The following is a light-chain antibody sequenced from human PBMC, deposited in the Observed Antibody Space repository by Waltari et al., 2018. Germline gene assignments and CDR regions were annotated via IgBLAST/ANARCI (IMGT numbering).Light chain of an antibody. V-gene: IGLV2-14*03. CDR1: HSDVGGYNF. CDR3: NSYTSRNTWV. CDR2: DVS. J-gene: IGLJ1*01. Sequence: QSALTQPASVSGSPGQWSPIFCAGSHSDVGGYNFVSWYQQHPGKAPKLMIYDVSGLPSGVSNRLSGSKSGNTASLTISGLQAEDEADYYCNSYTSRNTWVFGTGTKVTVL.